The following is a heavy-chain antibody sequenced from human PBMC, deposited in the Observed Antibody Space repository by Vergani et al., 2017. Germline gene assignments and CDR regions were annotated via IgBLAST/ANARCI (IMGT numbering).Heavy chain of an antibody. D-gene: IGHD3-22*01. CDR1: GFTFSSYA. CDR2: ISGSGGST. J-gene: IGHJ4*02. Sequence: EVQLLESGGGLVQPGGSLRLSCAASGFTFSSYAMSWVRQAPGKGLEWVSAISGSGGSTYYTDSVKGRFTISRDNSKNTLYLQMNSLRAEDTAVYYCAKADSSGYYASLVDYWGQGTLVTVSS. V-gene: IGHV3-23*01. CDR3: AKADSSGYYASLVDY.